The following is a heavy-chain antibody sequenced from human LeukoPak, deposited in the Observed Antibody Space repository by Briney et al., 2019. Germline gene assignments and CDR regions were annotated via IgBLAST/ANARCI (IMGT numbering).Heavy chain of an antibody. CDR1: GYTFTSYG. Sequence: ASVKVSCKASGYTFTSYGISWVRQAPGQGLEWMGWISAYNGNTNYAQKLQGRVTMTTDTSTSTAYMELRSLRSDDTAVYYCARHYYDSSGYYLRGNWFDPWGQGTLVTVSS. J-gene: IGHJ5*02. CDR2: ISAYNGNT. V-gene: IGHV1-18*01. CDR3: ARHYYDSSGYYLRGNWFDP. D-gene: IGHD3-22*01.